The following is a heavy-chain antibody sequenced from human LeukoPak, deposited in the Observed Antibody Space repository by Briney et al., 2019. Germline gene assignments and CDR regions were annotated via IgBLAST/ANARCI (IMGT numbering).Heavy chain of an antibody. Sequence: PSETLSLTCTVSGDSISSSSSYWGWIRQPPGEGLEWIGSIYYSGSTYYNPSLKSRVTLSVDTSKNQFSLKLSSVTAADTAVYYCATGLAVAGKVYWGQGTLVTVSS. CDR3: ATGLAVAGKVY. CDR2: IYYSGST. CDR1: GDSISSSSSY. J-gene: IGHJ4*02. D-gene: IGHD6-19*01. V-gene: IGHV4-39*07.